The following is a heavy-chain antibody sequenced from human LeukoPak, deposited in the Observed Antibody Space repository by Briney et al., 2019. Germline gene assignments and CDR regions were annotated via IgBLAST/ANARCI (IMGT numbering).Heavy chain of an antibody. D-gene: IGHD2-2*01. J-gene: IGHJ4*02. CDR1: GYTFTSYG. CDR2: ISAYYGNT. V-gene: IGHV1-18*01. CDR3: ARDSALRTRGVPADY. Sequence: ASVKVSCKASGYTFTSYGISWVRQAPGQGLEWMGWISAYYGNTNYAQKLQGRVTMTTDTSTSTAYMELRSLRSDDTAVYYCARDSALRTRGVPADYWGQGTLVTVSS.